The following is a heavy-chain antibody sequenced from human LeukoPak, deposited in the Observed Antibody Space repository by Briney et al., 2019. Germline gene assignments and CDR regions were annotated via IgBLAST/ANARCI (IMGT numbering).Heavy chain of an antibody. CDR2: ISGSVAYT. CDR1: GFTFSSYT. V-gene: IGHV3-23*01. CDR3: AKFKVERTGGYYFDY. Sequence: GGSLRLSCAASGFTFSSYTMTWVRQAPGKGLEWVSGISGSVAYTYYADAVKGRFTISRDNSRNTLYLQMNSLRAEDTAVYCAKFKVERTGGYYFDYWGQGTLVTVSS. D-gene: IGHD1-1*01. J-gene: IGHJ4*02.